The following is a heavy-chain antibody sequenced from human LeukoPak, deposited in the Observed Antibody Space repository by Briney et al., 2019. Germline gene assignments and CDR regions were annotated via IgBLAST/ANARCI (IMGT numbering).Heavy chain of an antibody. V-gene: IGHV1-18*01. CDR3: ARGGDNWNAYYYMDV. CDR1: GYTFTSYG. Sequence: GASVKVSCKASGYTFTSYGISWVRQAPGQGLDGMGWISAYNGNTNYAQKLQGRVTMTTDTSTSTAYMELRSLRSDDTAVYYCARGGDNWNAYYYMDVWGKGTTVTISS. J-gene: IGHJ6*03. D-gene: IGHD1-1*01. CDR2: ISAYNGNT.